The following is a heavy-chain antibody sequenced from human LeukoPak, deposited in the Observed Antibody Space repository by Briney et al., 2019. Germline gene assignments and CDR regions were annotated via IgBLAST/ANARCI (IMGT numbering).Heavy chain of an antibody. Sequence: ASVKVSCKASGYTFTSYCMHWVRQAPGQGLEWMGIINPSGGSTSYAQKFQGRVTMTRDTSISTAYMELSRLRSDDTAVYYCARGPAYYYDSSGYLPDVWGQGTTVTVSS. J-gene: IGHJ6*02. V-gene: IGHV1-46*01. CDR1: GYTFTSYC. D-gene: IGHD3-22*01. CDR2: INPSGGST. CDR3: ARGPAYYYDSSGYLPDV.